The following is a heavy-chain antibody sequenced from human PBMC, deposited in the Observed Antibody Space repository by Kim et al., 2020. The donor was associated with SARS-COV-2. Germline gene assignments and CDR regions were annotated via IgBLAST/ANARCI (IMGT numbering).Heavy chain of an antibody. D-gene: IGHD2-15*01. CDR2: IYYSGST. V-gene: IGHV4-39*01. Sequence: SETLSLTCTVSGGSISSSSYYWGWIRQPPGKGLEWIGSIYYSGSTYYNPSLKSRVTISVDTSKNQFSLKLSSVTAADTAVYYCALGGLNSFDVFDYWGQGTLVTVSS. J-gene: IGHJ4*02. CDR1: GGSISSSSYY. CDR3: ALGGLNSFDVFDY.